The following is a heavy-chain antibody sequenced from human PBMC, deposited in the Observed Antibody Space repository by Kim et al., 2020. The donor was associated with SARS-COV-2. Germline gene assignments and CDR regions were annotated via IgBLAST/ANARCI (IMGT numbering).Heavy chain of an antibody. Sequence: ASVKVSCKASGYTFTGYYMHWVRQAPGQGLEWMGWIKHNSGGTNYAQKFQGRVTMTRDTSISTAYMELSRLRSDDTAVYYCARDPHYYDSSIYYYTHDAFDIWGQGTMVTVSS. J-gene: IGHJ3*02. CDR2: IKHNSGGT. CDR1: GYTFTGYY. V-gene: IGHV1-2*02. CDR3: ARDPHYYDSSIYYYTHDAFDI. D-gene: IGHD3-22*01.